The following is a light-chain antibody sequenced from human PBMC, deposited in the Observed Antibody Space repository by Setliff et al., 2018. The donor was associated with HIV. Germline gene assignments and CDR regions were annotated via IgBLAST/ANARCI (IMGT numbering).Light chain of an antibody. CDR2: DNN. CDR1: SSNIGAGYD. J-gene: IGLJ1*01. V-gene: IGLV1-40*01. Sequence: SVLTQPPSVSGAAGQSVTISCTGSSSNIGAGYDVHWYQQLPGTAPRLLIYDNNNRPSGIPDRFSGSKSGTSASLAITGLQAEDEAEYYCQSYDSSLSAPYVFGTGTKV. CDR3: QSYDSSLSAPYV.